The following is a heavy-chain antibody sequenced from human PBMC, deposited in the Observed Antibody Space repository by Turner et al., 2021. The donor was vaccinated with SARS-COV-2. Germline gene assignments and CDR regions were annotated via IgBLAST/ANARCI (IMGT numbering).Heavy chain of an antibody. CDR3: AKPLYDILTGYYGEDAFDI. CDR1: GVTFSSYG. Sequence: QVQLVESGGGVVQPGRYLILSWAAAGVTFSSYGMHWVRQGPGKGLEWVAGISADGSNKDYAGSVKGRFTISRDNSKNTLYLQMISLRAEDTAVYYCAKPLYDILTGYYGEDAFDIWGQGTMVTVSS. CDR2: ISADGSNK. V-gene: IGHV3-30*18. J-gene: IGHJ3*02. D-gene: IGHD3-9*01.